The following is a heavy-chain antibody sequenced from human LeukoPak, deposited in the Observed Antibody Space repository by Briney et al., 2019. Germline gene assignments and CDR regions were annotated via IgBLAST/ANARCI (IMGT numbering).Heavy chain of an antibody. CDR2: ISGSGGST. CDR1: GFTVGYNY. J-gene: IGHJ3*02. D-gene: IGHD6-19*01. Sequence: GGSLRLSCAASGFTVGYNYMTWVRQAPGKGLEWVSAISGSGGSTYYADSVKGRFTISRDNSKNTLYLQMNSLRAEDTAVYYCAKDISGWYGSFAFDIWGQGTMVTVSS. CDR3: AKDISGWYGSFAFDI. V-gene: IGHV3-23*01.